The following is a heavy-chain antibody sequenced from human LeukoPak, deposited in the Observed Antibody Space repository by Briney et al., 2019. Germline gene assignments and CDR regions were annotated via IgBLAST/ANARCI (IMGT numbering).Heavy chain of an antibody. V-gene: IGHV4-59*08. CDR2: ISDIGSI. CDR1: GGSISSYY. CDR3: AGHHPGNTFDF. J-gene: IGHJ4*02. D-gene: IGHD2/OR15-2a*01. Sequence: SETLSLTCTVSGGSISSYYWSWIRQPPGKGLEWIAYISDIGSINYNPSLKSRVTISLDTSKNQFSLKLSSVTAADTAVYYGAGHHPGNTFDFWGQGTLVTVSS.